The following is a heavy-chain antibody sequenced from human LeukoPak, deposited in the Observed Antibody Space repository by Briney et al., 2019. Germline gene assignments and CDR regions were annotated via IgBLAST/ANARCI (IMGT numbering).Heavy chain of an antibody. CDR2: IYSDGST. V-gene: IGHV3-53*01. J-gene: IGHJ4*02. Sequence: GGSLRLSCAASGFTFSSYAMSWVSQAPGKGLEWVSVIYSDGSTFHADSVKGRFTISRDNSKNTLYLQMNSLRAEDTAVYYCARAPVVGQGGYWGQGTLVTVSS. CDR3: ARAPVVGQGGY. CDR1: GFTFSSYA. D-gene: IGHD2-15*01.